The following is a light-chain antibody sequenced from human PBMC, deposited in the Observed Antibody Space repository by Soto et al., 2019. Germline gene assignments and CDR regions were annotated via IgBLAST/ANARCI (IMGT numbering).Light chain of an antibody. Sequence: QSALIQPASVSGSPGQSITISCTGTSSDVGGSNYVSWYQHHPHRAPKLLIYEVSYRPSGVSNRFSGSKSGNTASLTISGLQAEDEADYYYSSYTSSNTLEVFGFGTKLTVL. CDR3: SSYTSSNTLEV. J-gene: IGLJ1*01. CDR2: EVS. CDR1: SSDVGGSNY. V-gene: IGLV2-14*01.